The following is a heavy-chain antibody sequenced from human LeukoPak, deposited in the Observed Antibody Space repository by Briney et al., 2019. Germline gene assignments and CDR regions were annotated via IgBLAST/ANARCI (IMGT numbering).Heavy chain of an antibody. V-gene: IGHV3-23*01. J-gene: IGHJ4*02. Sequence: GGSLRLSCAASRFTFSSYAMSWVRQAPGKGLEWVSAISGSGGSTYYADSVKGRFTISRDNSKNTLYLQMNSLRAEDTAVYYCAKEPYNWNDVRYFDYWGQGTLVTVSS. CDR1: RFTFSSYA. CDR3: AKEPYNWNDVRYFDY. CDR2: ISGSGGST. D-gene: IGHD1-20*01.